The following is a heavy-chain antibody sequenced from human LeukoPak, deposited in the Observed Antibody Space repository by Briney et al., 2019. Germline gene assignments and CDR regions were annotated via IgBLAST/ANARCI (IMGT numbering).Heavy chain of an antibody. D-gene: IGHD2-15*01. CDR2: IYTSGST. CDR3: ARAGLGDCSGGSCYPYHDAFDI. CDR1: GGSISSYY. V-gene: IGHV4-4*07. J-gene: IGHJ3*02. Sequence: SETLSLTCTVSGGSISSYYWSWIRQPAGKGLEWIGRIYTSGSTNYNPSLKSRVTISVDTSKNQFSLKLSSVTAADTAVYYCARAGLGDCSGGSCYPYHDAFDIWGQGTMVTVSS.